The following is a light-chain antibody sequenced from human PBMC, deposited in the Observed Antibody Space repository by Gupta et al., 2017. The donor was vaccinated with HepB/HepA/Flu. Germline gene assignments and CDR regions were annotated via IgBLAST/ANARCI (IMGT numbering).Light chain of an antibody. CDR2: ANN. CDR1: SSNIGKNF. V-gene: IGLV1-51*01. Sequence: QSVFTQAPSVSAAPGHKVTISCSGSSSNIGKNFVSWYQQLPGTAPKLLMYANNKRPSGIPDRFSGSKSGTSATLGITGLQTGDEADYYCGTWDSNLSAVVFGGGTKLTVL. CDR3: GTWDSNLSAVV. J-gene: IGLJ3*02.